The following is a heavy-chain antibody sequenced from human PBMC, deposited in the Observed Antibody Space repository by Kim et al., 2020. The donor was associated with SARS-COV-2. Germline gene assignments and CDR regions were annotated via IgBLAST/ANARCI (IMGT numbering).Heavy chain of an antibody. Sequence: ASVKVSCKVSGYTLTELSMHWVRQAPGKGLEWMGGFDPEDGETIYAQKFQGRVTMTEDTSTDTAYMELSSLRSEDTAVYYCATSFAYYDSSGYLSLLYWSQGTLVTVSS. CDR3: ATSFAYYDSSGYLSLLY. V-gene: IGHV1-24*01. J-gene: IGHJ4*02. D-gene: IGHD3-22*01. CDR1: GYTLTELS. CDR2: FDPEDGET.